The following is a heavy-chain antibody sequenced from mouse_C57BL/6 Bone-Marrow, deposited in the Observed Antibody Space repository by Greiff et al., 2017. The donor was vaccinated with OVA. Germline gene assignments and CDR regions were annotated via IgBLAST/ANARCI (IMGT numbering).Heavy chain of an antibody. V-gene: IGHV1-82*01. CDR3: ARGVGYWDPAWFAH. CDR1: GYAFSSSW. Sequence: QVQLQQSGPELVKPGASVKISCKASGYAFSSSWMNWVKQRPGKGLEWIGRIYPGDGDTNYNGKFKGKATLTADKSSSTAYMQLSSLTSEDSAVYFCARGVGYWDPAWFAHWGQGTLVTVSA. D-gene: IGHD4-1*01. CDR2: IYPGDGDT. J-gene: IGHJ3*01.